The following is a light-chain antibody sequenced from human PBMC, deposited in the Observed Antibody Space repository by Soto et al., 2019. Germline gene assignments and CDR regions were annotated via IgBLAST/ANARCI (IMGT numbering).Light chain of an antibody. Sequence: DIQMTQSPSAMSASVGDRVTITCRASQGISYWLAWYQQKPGKAPKLLIHAASSLQSGVPSRFSGSGSGTDFTLTISSLQPEDFATYYCQQANSFPWTFGQGTKVDIK. CDR3: QQANSFPWT. V-gene: IGKV1-12*01. CDR1: QGISYW. J-gene: IGKJ1*01. CDR2: AAS.